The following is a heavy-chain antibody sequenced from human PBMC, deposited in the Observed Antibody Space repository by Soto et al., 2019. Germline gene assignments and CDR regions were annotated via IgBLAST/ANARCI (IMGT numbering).Heavy chain of an antibody. D-gene: IGHD3-3*01. Sequence: SETLYLTCTVSGGSISNYYWSWIRQPPGKGLEWIGYIYYTGRTGYSPSLESRVTISVDTSRNQLSLRLSSVTAADTAVYYCARDPESEDAFDIWGQGTMVTVSS. CDR3: ARDPESEDAFDI. V-gene: IGHV4-59*01. J-gene: IGHJ3*02. CDR2: IYYTGRT. CDR1: GGSISNYY.